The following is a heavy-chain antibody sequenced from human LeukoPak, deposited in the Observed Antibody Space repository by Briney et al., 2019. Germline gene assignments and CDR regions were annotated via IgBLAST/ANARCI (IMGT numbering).Heavy chain of an antibody. CDR2: MNPNSGNT. V-gene: IGHV1-8*01. CDR3: ARVYGPIDY. CDR1: GYTFTNYD. J-gene: IGHJ4*02. D-gene: IGHD2-8*01. Sequence: ASVKVSCMASGYTFTNYDINWVRQATGQGLEWMGWMNPNSGNTGYPQKFQNRVTMTRDTSISTAYMELSSLRSEDTAVYYCARVYGPIDYWGQGTLVTVSS.